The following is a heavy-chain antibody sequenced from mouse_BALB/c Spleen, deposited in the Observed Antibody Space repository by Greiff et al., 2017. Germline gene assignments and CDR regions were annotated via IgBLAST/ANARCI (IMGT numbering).Heavy chain of an antibody. D-gene: IGHD1-2*01. V-gene: IGHV1S135*01. Sequence: EVKLVESGPELVKPGASVNVSCKASGYAFTSYNMYWVKQSHGKSLEWIGYIDPYNGGTSYNQKFKGKATLTVDKSSSTAYMHLNSLTSEDSAVYYCAKFGITTATAMDYWGQGTSVTVSS. CDR3: AKFGITTATAMDY. CDR2: IDPYNGGT. J-gene: IGHJ4*01. CDR1: GYAFTSYN.